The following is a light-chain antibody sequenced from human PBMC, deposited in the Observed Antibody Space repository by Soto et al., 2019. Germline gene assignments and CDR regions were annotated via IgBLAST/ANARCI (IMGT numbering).Light chain of an antibody. CDR2: EGN. Sequence: QSVPTQPASVSGSPGQSITISCTGTSSDVGGYNFVSWYRQYSGEVPKLIIFEGNKRPSGVSDRFSASKSGNTASLTISGLQAEDQADYYCCSYAGFSSFVFGAGTKVTVL. CDR3: CSYAGFSSFV. CDR1: SSDVGGYNF. J-gene: IGLJ1*01. V-gene: IGLV2-23*03.